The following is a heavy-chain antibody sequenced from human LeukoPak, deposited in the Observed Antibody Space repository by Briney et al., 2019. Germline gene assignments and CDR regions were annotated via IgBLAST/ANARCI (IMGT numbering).Heavy chain of an antibody. CDR3: ARDLSSGGWTLEFDY. D-gene: IGHD1-1*01. CDR2: NSAHSGNT. Sequence: GASVKVSCKTSGYTFITYRITGVRPAPGQGVQWMGWNSAHSGNTKYVENFQGRISLTTDTSATTAYMELRSLTSDDPAVYYCARDLSSGGWTLEFDYWGQGSLVTVAS. CDR1: GYTFITYR. J-gene: IGHJ4*02. V-gene: IGHV1-18*01.